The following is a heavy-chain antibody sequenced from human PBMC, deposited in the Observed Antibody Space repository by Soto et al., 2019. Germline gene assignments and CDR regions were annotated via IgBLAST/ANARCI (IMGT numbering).Heavy chain of an antibody. CDR1: GGSVSSGSYY. D-gene: IGHD5-12*01. V-gene: IGHV4-61*01. CDR3: AIEGGWLQWRAYAFDI. Sequence: QVQLQESGAGLVKPSETLSLTCTVSGGSVSSGSYYWSWIRQPPGKGLEWIGYIYDSGSTNYNPSLQSRDTISVDTSQNQLALKLSSVTAADTAVYYWAIEGGWLQWRAYAFDIWGQGTMVTVSS. J-gene: IGHJ3*02. CDR2: IYDSGST.